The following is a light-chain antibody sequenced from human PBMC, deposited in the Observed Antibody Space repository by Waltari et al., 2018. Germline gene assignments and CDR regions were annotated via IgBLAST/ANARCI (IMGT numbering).Light chain of an antibody. Sequence: DIQMTQPPSSLSASVGDRVTITCRASQSLSSYLNWYQQKPVKAPKLLIYAASSLQSGVPSRFSGSGSGTDFTLTISSLQPEDFATYYCQQSYSTLWTFGQGTKVEIK. CDR3: QQSYSTLWT. J-gene: IGKJ1*01. CDR2: AAS. V-gene: IGKV1-39*01. CDR1: QSLSSY.